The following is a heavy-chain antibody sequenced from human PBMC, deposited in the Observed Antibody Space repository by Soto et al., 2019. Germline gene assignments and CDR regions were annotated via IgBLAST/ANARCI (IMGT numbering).Heavy chain of an antibody. Sequence: QVQLVQSGAEVKKPGSSVKVSCKASGGTFSSYAISWVRQAPGQGLEWMGGTIPIFGTAHYAQQFQGRVTITADESTSTAYMELSSLRSEATAVYYCARERSRGSGSSDYWGQGTLVTVSS. D-gene: IGHD3-10*01. V-gene: IGHV1-69*12. CDR3: ARERSRGSGSSDY. J-gene: IGHJ4*02. CDR1: GGTFSSYA. CDR2: TIPIFGTA.